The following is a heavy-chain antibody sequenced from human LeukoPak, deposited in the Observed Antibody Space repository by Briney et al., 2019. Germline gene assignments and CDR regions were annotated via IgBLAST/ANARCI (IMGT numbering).Heavy chain of an antibody. Sequence: GGSLRLSCAASGFTFSSYWMSWVRQAPGKGLEWVANIKQDGSEKFYVDSVKGRFTISRDNAKNSLYLQMNSLRAEDTAVYYCARDVRAYSSGWLPFDYRGQGTLVTVSS. V-gene: IGHV3-7*01. D-gene: IGHD6-19*01. CDR1: GFTFSSYW. J-gene: IGHJ4*02. CDR2: IKQDGSEK. CDR3: ARDVRAYSSGWLPFDY.